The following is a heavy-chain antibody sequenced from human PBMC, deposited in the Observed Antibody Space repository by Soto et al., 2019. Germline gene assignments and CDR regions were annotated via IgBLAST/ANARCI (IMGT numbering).Heavy chain of an antibody. V-gene: IGHV3-23*03. CDR2: ILSDYNT. Sequence: EVQLLESGGGLAQPGGSLTLSCAASGFTFSDSTMSWVRQAPGQVLECISVILSDYNTFYAGSVRGRFTISRDNSKNTRYLQMNSLRAEDTAVYYCARRTNGYFGYWGQGALVTVSS. CDR1: GFTFSDST. CDR3: ARRTNGYFGY. D-gene: IGHD2-8*01. J-gene: IGHJ4*02.